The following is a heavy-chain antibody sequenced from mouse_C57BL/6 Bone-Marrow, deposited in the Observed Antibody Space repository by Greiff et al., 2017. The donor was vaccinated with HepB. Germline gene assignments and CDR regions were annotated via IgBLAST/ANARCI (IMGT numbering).Heavy chain of an antibody. Sequence: VQLKESGPELVKPGASVKIPCKASGYTFTDYNMDWVKQSHGKSLEWIGDINPNNGGTIYNQKFKGKATLTVDKSSSTAYMELRSLTSEDTAVYYCARSPYYSNYFDYWGQGTTLTVSS. CDR2: INPNNGGT. D-gene: IGHD2-5*01. CDR1: GYTFTDYN. J-gene: IGHJ2*01. V-gene: IGHV1-18*01. CDR3: ARSPYYSNYFDY.